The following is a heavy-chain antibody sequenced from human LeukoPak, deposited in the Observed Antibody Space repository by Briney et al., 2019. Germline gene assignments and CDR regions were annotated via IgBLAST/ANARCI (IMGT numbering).Heavy chain of an antibody. CDR3: ARDVYHRYYDNSGYDFDY. CDR1: GYIFTHYH. CDR2: INPNCWST. D-gene: IGHD3-22*01. V-gene: IGHV1-46*01. J-gene: IGHJ4*02. Sequence: ASVKVSCKASGYIFTHYHIHGVRQAPGQGREWVGRINPNCWSTKYAHKFRGRVTKTRDTPTNTRYMELNSLRSEDTAVYYCARDVYHRYYDNSGYDFDYWGQGTLVTVSS.